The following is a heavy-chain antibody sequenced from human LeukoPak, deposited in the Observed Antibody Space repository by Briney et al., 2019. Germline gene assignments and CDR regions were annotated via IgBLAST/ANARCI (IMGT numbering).Heavy chain of an antibody. CDR2: ISGSGGST. Sequence: GGSLRLSCAASGFTFSSYAMSWVRQAPGKGLEWVSAISGSGGSTYYADSVKGRFTISRDNSKNTLYLQMTSLRAEDTAVFYCATHSSVVVTAPLAYWGQGTLVTVSS. CDR1: GFTFSSYA. D-gene: IGHD2-21*02. J-gene: IGHJ4*02. CDR3: ATHSSVVVTAPLAY. V-gene: IGHV3-23*01.